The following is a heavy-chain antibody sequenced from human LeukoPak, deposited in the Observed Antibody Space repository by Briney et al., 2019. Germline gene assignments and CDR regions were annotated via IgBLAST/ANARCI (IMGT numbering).Heavy chain of an antibody. CDR3: ARRNGDYAYIPQNAFDI. J-gene: IGHJ3*02. CDR2: IKQDGSET. Sequence: PGGSLRLSCAASGFSFSGYWMTWVRQAPGEGLEWVANIKQDGSETYYVDSVKGRFTISRDNAKNSLYLQMNSLRAEDTAVYYCARRNGDYAYIPQNAFDIWGQGTMVTVSS. V-gene: IGHV3-7*01. CDR1: GFSFSGYW. D-gene: IGHD4-17*01.